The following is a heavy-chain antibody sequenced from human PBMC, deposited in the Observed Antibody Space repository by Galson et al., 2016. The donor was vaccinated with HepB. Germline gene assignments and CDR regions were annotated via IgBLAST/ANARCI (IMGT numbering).Heavy chain of an antibody. Sequence: SETLSLTCTVSGASISSSNYYWAWIRQPPGKGLEWIGSIYFSGNTYSHPSLKSRLTMSVDTSKNEFSLKLISVTAAATAVYYCARARPGGYSYVFIDYWGQGTTVTVS. J-gene: IGHJ4*03. CDR3: ARARPGGYSYVFIDY. V-gene: IGHV4-39*07. CDR1: GASISSSNYY. CDR2: IYFSGNT. D-gene: IGHD5-18*01.